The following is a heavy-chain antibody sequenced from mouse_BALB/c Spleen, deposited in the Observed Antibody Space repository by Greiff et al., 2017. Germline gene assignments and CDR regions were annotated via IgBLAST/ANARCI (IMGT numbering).Heavy chain of an antibody. Sequence: VQLQQSGAELVKPGASVKLSCTASGFNIKDTYMHWVKQRPEQGLEWIGRIDPANGNTKYDPKFQGKATITADTSSNTAYLQLSSLTSEDTAVYYCATTVVATDWYVDVWGAGTTVTVSS. V-gene: IGHV14-3*02. CDR2: IDPANGNT. J-gene: IGHJ1*01. CDR3: ATTVVATDWYVDV. CDR1: GFNIKDTY. D-gene: IGHD1-1*01.